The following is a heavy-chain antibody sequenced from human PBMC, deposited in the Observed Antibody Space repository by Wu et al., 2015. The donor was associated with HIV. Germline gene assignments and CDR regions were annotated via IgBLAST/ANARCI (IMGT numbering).Heavy chain of an antibody. D-gene: IGHD6-13*01. CDR2: ISAYNGNT. J-gene: IGHJ4*02. Sequence: QVQLVQSGAEVKKPGASVKVSCKASGYTFTSYGISWVRQAPGQGLEWMGWISAYNGNTNYAQKLQGRVTMTTDTSTSTAYMELRSLRSDDTAMYYCARLGQPGDSEYSSSWYYFDYWGQGTLVTVSS. CDR3: ARLGQPGDSEYSSSWYYFDY. CDR1: GYTFTSYG. V-gene: IGHV1-18*01.